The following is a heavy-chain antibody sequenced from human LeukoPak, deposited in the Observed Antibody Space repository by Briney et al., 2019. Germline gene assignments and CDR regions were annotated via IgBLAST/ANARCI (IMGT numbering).Heavy chain of an antibody. J-gene: IGHJ4*02. CDR1: GGSISSYY. CDR3: ARAGREGIAAAGTFDY. CDR2: IYYSGST. D-gene: IGHD6-13*01. Sequence: SETLSLTCTVSGGSISSYYWSWIRQPPGKGLEWIGYIYYSGSTNYNPSLKSRVTISVDTSKNQFSLKLSSVTAADTAVYYCARAGREGIAAAGTFDYWGQGTLVTVSS. V-gene: IGHV4-59*08.